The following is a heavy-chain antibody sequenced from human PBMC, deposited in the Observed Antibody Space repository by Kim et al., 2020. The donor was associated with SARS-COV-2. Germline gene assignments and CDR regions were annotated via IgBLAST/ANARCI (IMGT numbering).Heavy chain of an antibody. CDR2: IRSKAYGGTT. CDR1: GFTFGDYA. J-gene: IGHJ5*02. V-gene: IGHV3-49*04. D-gene: IGHD6-13*01. CDR3: TRVGLSSSFNWFDP. Sequence: GGSLRLSCTASGFTFGDYAMSWVRQAPGKGLEWVGFIRSKAYGGTTEYAASVKGRFTISRDDSKSIAYMQMNSLKTEDTAVYYCTRVGLSSSFNWFDPWGQGTLVTVSS.